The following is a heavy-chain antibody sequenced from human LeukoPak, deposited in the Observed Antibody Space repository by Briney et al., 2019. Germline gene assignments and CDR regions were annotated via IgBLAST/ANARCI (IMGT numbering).Heavy chain of an antibody. CDR1: GGSISSYY. CDR3: ARGSIYPWGAFDI. D-gene: IGHD7-27*01. J-gene: IGHJ3*02. V-gene: IGHV4-59*01. Sequence: SETLSLTCTVSGGSISSYYWSWIRQPPGKGLEWIGYIYYGGSTNYNPSLKSRVTISVDTSKNQFSLKLSSVTAADTAVYYCARGSIYPWGAFDIWGQGTMVTVSS. CDR2: IYYGGST.